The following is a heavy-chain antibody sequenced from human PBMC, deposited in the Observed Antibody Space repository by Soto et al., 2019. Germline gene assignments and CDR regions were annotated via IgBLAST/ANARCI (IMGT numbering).Heavy chain of an antibody. Sequence: SETLSLTCTVSGGSIRDYFWTWIRQPPGKGLEWIGYIYYSGRTNYNPSLKSRVSISVDTSKNPFSLQLRSVTAADTAVYYCARVGGDDFGDSGGFDYWVQGTLVTVSS. CDR3: ARVGGDDFGDSGGFDY. CDR2: IYYSGRT. D-gene: IGHD4-17*01. CDR1: GGSIRDYF. J-gene: IGHJ4*02. V-gene: IGHV4-59*01.